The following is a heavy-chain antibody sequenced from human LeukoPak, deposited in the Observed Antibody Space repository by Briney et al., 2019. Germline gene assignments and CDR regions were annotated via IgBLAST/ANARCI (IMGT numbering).Heavy chain of an antibody. CDR2: IIPTFGIA. Sequence: ASVKVSCKASGGTFSSYAVSWVRQAPGQGLEWMGMIIPTFGIANYAQKFQGRVTITADKSTSTAYMELSSLRSEDTAVYYCARHDSSGYYEYYFDYWGQGTLVTVSS. CDR1: GGTFSSYA. J-gene: IGHJ4*02. V-gene: IGHV1-69*04. CDR3: ARHDSSGYYEYYFDY. D-gene: IGHD3-22*01.